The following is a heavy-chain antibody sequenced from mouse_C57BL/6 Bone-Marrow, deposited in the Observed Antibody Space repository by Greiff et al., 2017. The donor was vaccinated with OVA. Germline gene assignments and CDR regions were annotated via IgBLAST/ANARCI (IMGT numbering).Heavy chain of an antibody. CDR2: IFPGDGDT. J-gene: IGHJ2*01. Sequence: VKLMESGAELVKPGASVKISCKASGYAFSSYWLNWVKQRPGQGLEWIGQIFPGDGDTNYNGKFKGKATLTADKSSSTAYMQLSSLTSDDSAVYFCARGASWGQGTTLTVSS. CDR3: ARGAS. V-gene: IGHV1-80*01. CDR1: GYAFSSYW.